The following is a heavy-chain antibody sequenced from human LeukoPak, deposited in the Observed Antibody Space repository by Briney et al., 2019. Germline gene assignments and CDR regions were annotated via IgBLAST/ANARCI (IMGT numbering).Heavy chain of an antibody. J-gene: IGHJ6*02. CDR1: GGTFSSYA. CDR3: ARDVPRGILTGYPPWYYYGMDV. V-gene: IGHV1-69*04. Sequence: ASVKVSCKASGGTFSSYAISWVRQAPGQGLEWMGRIIPILGIANYAQKFQGRVTITADKSTSTAYMELSSLRSEDTAVYYCARDVPRGILTGYPPWYYYGMDVWGQGTTVTVSS. D-gene: IGHD3-9*01. CDR2: IIPILGIA.